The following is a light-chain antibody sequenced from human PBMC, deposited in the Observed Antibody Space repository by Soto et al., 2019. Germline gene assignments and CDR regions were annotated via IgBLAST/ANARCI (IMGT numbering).Light chain of an antibody. CDR1: QRISNY. CDR3: LQHNSYPLT. Sequence: TLTPKSLSASVGDRVTITCRPRQRISNYLAWYQQKPGQAPKRLIYVASSLQSGVPSRFSGSGSGTEFTLTISSLQPEDFATYYCLQHNSYPLTFGGGTKVDIK. J-gene: IGKJ4*01. CDR2: VAS. V-gene: IGKV1-17*01.